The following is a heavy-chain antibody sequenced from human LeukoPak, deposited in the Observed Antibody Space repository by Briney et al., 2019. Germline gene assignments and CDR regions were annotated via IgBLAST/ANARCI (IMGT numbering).Heavy chain of an antibody. Sequence: GGSLRLSCAASGFTFSSYAMHWVRQAPGKGLEYVSAISSNGGSTYYANSVKGRFTISRDNSKNTLYLQMGSLRAEDMAVYYCARDLDYWGQGTLVTVSS. CDR1: GFTFSSYA. CDR3: ARDLDY. J-gene: IGHJ4*02. V-gene: IGHV3-64*01. CDR2: ISSNGGST.